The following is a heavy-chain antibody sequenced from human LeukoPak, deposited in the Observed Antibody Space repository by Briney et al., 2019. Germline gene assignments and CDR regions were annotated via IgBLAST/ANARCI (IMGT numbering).Heavy chain of an antibody. Sequence: GGSLRLSCTASGFTFGTYSMNWVRQAPGKGLEWISYISDSSGTIYYADSMKGRFTISRDNAKNSLYLQMNSLRAEDTAVYYCARTEELLSYYYGMDVWGQGTTVTVSS. CDR3: ARTEELLSYYYGMDV. V-gene: IGHV3-48*04. D-gene: IGHD1-26*01. CDR1: GFTFGTYS. J-gene: IGHJ6*02. CDR2: ISDSSGTI.